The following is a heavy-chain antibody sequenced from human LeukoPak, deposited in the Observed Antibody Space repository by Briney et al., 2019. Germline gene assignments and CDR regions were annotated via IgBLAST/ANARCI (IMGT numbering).Heavy chain of an antibody. CDR2: ISSSSYI. D-gene: IGHD5-18*01. V-gene: IGHV3-21*01. J-gene: IGHJ4*02. CDR1: GFTFSSYS. CDR3: ARGYSYGPRRANFDY. Sequence: GGSLRLSCAASGFTFSSYSMNWVRQAPGKGLEWVSSISSSSYIYYADSVKGRFTISRDNAKNSLYLQMNSLRAEDTAVYYCARGYSYGPRRANFDYWGQGTLVTVSS.